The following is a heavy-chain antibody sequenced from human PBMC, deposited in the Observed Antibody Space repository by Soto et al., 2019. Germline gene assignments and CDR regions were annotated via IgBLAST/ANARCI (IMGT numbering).Heavy chain of an antibody. CDR1: GYSFTSYW. CDR3: ARRRGGNADYYCYYGMDV. J-gene: IGHJ6*02. V-gene: IGHV5-51*01. D-gene: IGHD2-15*01. CDR2: IYPGDSDT. Sequence: GEALKISCKGSGYSFTSYWIGWVRQMPGKGLEWMGIIYPGDSDTRYSPSFQGQVTISADKSISTAYLQWSSLKASDTAMYYCARRRGGNADYYCYYGMDVWGQGTTVTVSS.